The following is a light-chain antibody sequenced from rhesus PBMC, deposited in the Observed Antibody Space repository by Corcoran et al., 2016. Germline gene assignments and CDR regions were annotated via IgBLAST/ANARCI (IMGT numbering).Light chain of an antibody. CDR2: GAS. Sequence: DIQMTQSPSSLSASVGDRVTITCRASQGITNDLAWYQQKPGETPKLLIYGASSLQSGIPSRLSGTGSGTDFTLPISSLQPEDFATYYCPHYYSTPFTFGPGTKLDIK. V-gene: IGKV1S17*01. CDR1: QGITND. CDR3: PHYYSTPFT. J-gene: IGKJ3*01.